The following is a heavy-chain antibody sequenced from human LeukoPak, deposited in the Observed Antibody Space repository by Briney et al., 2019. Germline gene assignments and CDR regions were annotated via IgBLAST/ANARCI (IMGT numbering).Heavy chain of an antibody. Sequence: SQTLSLTCAISGDSVSSNSAAWNWIRQSPSRGLEWLGRTYYRSKWYNDYAVSVKSRITINPDTSKNQFSLQLNSVTPEDTAVYYCAREGSMWYSSSWYWYFDLWGRGTLVTVSS. V-gene: IGHV6-1*01. J-gene: IGHJ2*01. CDR3: AREGSMWYSSSWYWYFDL. CDR1: GDSVSSNSAA. D-gene: IGHD6-13*01. CDR2: TYYRSKWYN.